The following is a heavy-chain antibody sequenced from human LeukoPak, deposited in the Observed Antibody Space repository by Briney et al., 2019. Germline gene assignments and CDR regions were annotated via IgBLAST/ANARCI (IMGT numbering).Heavy chain of an antibody. CDR3: ARGGGPLYYYDSSGYWGYYFDY. V-gene: IGHV3-53*01. CDR2: IYSGGST. Sequence: PGGSLRLSCAASGFTVSGNYISWVRQAPGKGLEWVSVIYSGGSTYYADSVKGRFTISRDNSKNTLYLQMNSLRAEDTAVYYCARGGGPLYYYDSSGYWGYYFDYWGQGTLVTVSS. D-gene: IGHD3-22*01. CDR1: GFTVSGNY. J-gene: IGHJ4*02.